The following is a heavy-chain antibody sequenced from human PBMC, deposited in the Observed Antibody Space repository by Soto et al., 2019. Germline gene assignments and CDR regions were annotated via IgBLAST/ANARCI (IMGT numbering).Heavy chain of an antibody. V-gene: IGHV3-30-3*01. J-gene: IGHJ6*02. CDR1: GFTFSVSA. CDR2: ISSDGSHQ. D-gene: IGHD2-2*01. CDR3: ARPYCRSTRCYLYYYGMDV. Sequence: QVQVVESGGGVVQPGTSLRLSCAASGFTFSVSAIHWVRQAPGKGLEWVAVISSDGSHQYYADSVRGRFTIYRDNPKNTLYLQMNSLRAEDTAVYYCARPYCRSTRCYLYYYGMDVWGPGTTVTVSS.